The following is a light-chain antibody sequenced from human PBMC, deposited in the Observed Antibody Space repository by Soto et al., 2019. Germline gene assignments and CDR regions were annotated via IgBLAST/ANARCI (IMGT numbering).Light chain of an antibody. V-gene: IGLV2-14*01. CDR3: SAYTSSSTYV. Sequence: QSALTQPASVSGSPGQSITISCTGTSSDGGGYNYVSWYQQHPGKAPKLMIYDVSNRTSGVSNRFSGSKSGNTASLTISGLQADDEAGYYCSAYTSSSTYVFGTGTKLTVL. J-gene: IGLJ1*01. CDR1: SSDGGGYNY. CDR2: DVS.